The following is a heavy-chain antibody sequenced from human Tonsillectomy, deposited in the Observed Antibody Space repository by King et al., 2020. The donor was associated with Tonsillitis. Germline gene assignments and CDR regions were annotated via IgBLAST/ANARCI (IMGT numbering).Heavy chain of an antibody. CDR1: DFTFRFHT. CDR3: ARDRNEVSSSPDAFDL. J-gene: IGHJ3*01. Sequence: VQLVESGGGLVEPGGSLRLSCTGTDFTFRFHTLNWVRRAPGKGLEWLSSISGSGAYIHYAGSVKGRFTISRDNAKNSVYLQMSSLRAGDTAVYYCARDRNEVSSSPDAFDLWGRGTTVTVSS. CDR2: ISGSGAYI. D-gene: IGHD6-6*01. V-gene: IGHV3-21*01.